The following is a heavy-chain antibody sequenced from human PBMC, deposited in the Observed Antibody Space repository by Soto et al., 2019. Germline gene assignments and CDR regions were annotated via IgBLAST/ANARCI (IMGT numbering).Heavy chain of an antibody. CDR3: ARDGRTGTTLPHGGLDQ. CDR1: AFNFRSYA. D-gene: IGHD3-10*01. V-gene: IGHV3-30-3*01. J-gene: IGHJ4*02. CDR2: ISYDGSNK. Sequence: QVQLMESGGGVVQPGRSLRLSCAASAFNFRSYAIHWVRQAPGKGLEWVAIISYDGSNKFYTDSVKGRFTISRDNSNNTLHLQMNRLRSEDTAVYYCARDGRTGTTLPHGGLDQWGQGTLVTVSS.